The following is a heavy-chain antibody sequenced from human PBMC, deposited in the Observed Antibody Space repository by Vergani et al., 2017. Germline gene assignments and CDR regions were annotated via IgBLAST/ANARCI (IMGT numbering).Heavy chain of an antibody. CDR1: GYTFTGYY. CDR3: ARDGGISGYPEYYFDY. Sequence: QVQLVQSGAEVKKPGASVKVSCKASGYTFTGYYMHWVRQAPGQGLEWMGWINPNSGGTNYAQKFQGWVTMTRDTSISTAYMELSRLRSDDTAVYYCARDGGISGYPEYYFDYWGQGTLVTVSS. J-gene: IGHJ4*02. V-gene: IGHV1-2*04. D-gene: IGHD3-16*01. CDR2: INPNSGGT.